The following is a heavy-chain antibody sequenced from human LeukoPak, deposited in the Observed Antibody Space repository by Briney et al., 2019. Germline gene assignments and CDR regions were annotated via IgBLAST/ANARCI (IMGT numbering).Heavy chain of an antibody. Sequence: SETLSLTCAVYGGSFSGYYWSWIRQPPGKGLEWIGEINHSGSTNYNPSLKSRVTISVDTSKNQFSLKLSSVTAADTAVYYCGRGGNRGIAAVGNPFFCFDPWGKGTLVTVSS. J-gene: IGHJ5*02. CDR2: INHSGST. V-gene: IGHV4-34*01. CDR1: GGSFSGYY. CDR3: GRGGNRGIAAVGNPFFCFDP. D-gene: IGHD6-13*01.